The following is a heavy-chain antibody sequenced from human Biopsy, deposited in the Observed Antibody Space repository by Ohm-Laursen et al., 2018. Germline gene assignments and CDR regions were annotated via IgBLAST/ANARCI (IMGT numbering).Heavy chain of an antibody. CDR2: FVPRFGTA. V-gene: IGHV1-69*13. D-gene: IGHD1-26*01. J-gene: IGHJ5*02. CDR1: GGTLSSHG. CDR3: ARGEGSSWFDP. Sequence: SVKVSCNASGGTLSSHGISWVRRAPGQGLDWMGGFVPRFGTANYAQKFQGRVTISADESTSTAYMELSSLTSDDTAVYFCARGEGSSWFDPWGHGTLVTVSS.